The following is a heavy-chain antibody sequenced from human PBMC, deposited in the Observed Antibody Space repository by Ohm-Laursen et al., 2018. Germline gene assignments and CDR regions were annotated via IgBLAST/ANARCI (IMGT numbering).Heavy chain of an antibody. V-gene: IGHV4-31*01. Sequence: SDTLSLTCTVSGGSISSGGYYWSWIRQHPGKGLEWIGYIYYSGSTYYNPSLKSLVTISVDTSKKHFSLKLSSVTAADTAVYYCARTDYDFYAMDVWGQGTTVTVSS. CDR2: IYYSGST. CDR3: ARTDYDFYAMDV. CDR1: GGSISSGGYY. J-gene: IGHJ6*02.